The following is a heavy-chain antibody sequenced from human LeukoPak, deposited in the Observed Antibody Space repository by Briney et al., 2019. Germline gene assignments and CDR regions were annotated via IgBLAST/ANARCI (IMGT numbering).Heavy chain of an antibody. CDR1: GFTFSNYW. V-gene: IGHV3-74*01. CDR3: ARAIGSSWGKVDY. J-gene: IGHJ4*02. CDR2: IKTDGSRT. D-gene: IGHD6-13*01. Sequence: GGSLRLSCVASGFTFSNYWMHWVRQAPGKGLVWVSRIKTDGSRTNYADSVKGRFTISRDNAKNTVYLEMNSLRSEDTAVCYCARAIGSSWGKVDYWGQGTLVTVSS.